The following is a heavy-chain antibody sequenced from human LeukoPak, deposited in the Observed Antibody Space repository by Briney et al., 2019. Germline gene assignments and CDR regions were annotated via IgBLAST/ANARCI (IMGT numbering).Heavy chain of an antibody. D-gene: IGHD6-19*01. CDR2: IIPILGIA. CDR3: ARDSWLGDSSGWYWQYGMDV. J-gene: IGHJ6*02. V-gene: IGHV1-69*04. CDR1: GATFSSYA. Sequence: ASVKVSCKASGATFSSYAISWVRQAPGQGLEWMGRIIPILGIANYAQKFQGRVTITADKSTSTAYMELSSLRSEDTAVYYCARDSWLGDSSGWYWQYGMDVWGQGTTVTVSS.